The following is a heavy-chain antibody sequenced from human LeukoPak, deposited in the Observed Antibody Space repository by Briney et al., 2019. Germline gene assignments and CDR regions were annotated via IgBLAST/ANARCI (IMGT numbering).Heavy chain of an antibody. CDR3: ARARYDSSGYYDY. D-gene: IGHD3-22*01. CDR1: GYTFTSYF. V-gene: IGHV1-46*01. Sequence: ASVKVSCKASGYTFTSYFMHWLRQAPGQGLEWRGIINPSGGSTNYAQKFQGRVTMTTDTSTSTVYMELSNLRSEDTAVYYCARARYDSSGYYDYWGQGTLVTVSS. J-gene: IGHJ4*02. CDR2: INPSGGST.